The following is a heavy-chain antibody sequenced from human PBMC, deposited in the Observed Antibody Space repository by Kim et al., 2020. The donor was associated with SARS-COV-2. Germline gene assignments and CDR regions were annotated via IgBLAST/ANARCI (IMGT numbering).Heavy chain of an antibody. CDR3: AKDGISITIFGHDAFDI. D-gene: IGHD3-3*01. CDR2: IGGSGGRA. J-gene: IGHJ3*02. CDR1: GFTFSCSA. V-gene: IGHV3-23*01. Sequence: GGSLRLSCAASGFTFSCSAMSWVRQAPGKGLEWVSAIGGSGGRAYYADSVKGRFTISRDNSKNTLYLQMNSLRAEDTAVYYCAKDGISITIFGHDAFDIWGPGTMVTVSS.